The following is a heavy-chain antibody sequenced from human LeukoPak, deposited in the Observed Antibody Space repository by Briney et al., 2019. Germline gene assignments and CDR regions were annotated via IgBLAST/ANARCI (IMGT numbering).Heavy chain of an antibody. D-gene: IGHD6-19*01. V-gene: IGHV4-59*08. Sequence: SETLSLTCTVSGGSISSYYWSWIRQPPGMGLEWIGNIYYSGRTNYNPSLKSRVTISVDTSKNQFSLKLSSVTAADTAVYYCARSMYSSGWATYYNYGMNVWGQGTTATVSS. CDR3: ARSMYSSGWATYYNYGMNV. J-gene: IGHJ6*02. CDR2: IYYSGRT. CDR1: GGSISSYY.